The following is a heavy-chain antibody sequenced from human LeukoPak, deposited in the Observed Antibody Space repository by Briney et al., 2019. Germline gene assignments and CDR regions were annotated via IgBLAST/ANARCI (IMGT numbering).Heavy chain of an antibody. CDR2: INHSGST. D-gene: IGHD2/OR15-2a*01. CDR3: AEAVIPEAPGA. CDR1: GGSFSGYY. J-gene: IGHJ1*01. V-gene: IGHV4-34*01. Sequence: SETLSHLRAVYGGSFSGYYGSGIRQPPGKGLEWIGEINHSGSTNYNPSLKTRVTISVDTPKKQFSLKLSSVTAADTAVYYCAEAVIPEAPGARGQGTLATVSA.